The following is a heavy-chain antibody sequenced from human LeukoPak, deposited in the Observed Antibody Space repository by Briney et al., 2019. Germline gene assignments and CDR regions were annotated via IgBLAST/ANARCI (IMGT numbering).Heavy chain of an antibody. CDR2: FDPEDGET. V-gene: IGHV1-24*01. CDR1: GYTLCELS. J-gene: IGHJ4*02. D-gene: IGHD5-12*01. Sequence: ASVKVPCKVFGYTLCELSVHWVRQAPGKGLEWMGGFDPEDGETIYAQKFQGRVTMTEDTSTDTAYMELSSLRSEDTAVYYCATPDEYSGYDLYLCWGPGTLVTVSS. CDR3: ATPDEYSGYDLYLC.